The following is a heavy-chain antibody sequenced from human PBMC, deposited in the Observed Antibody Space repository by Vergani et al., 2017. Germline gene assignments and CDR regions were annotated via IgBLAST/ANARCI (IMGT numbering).Heavy chain of an antibody. V-gene: IGHV3-30-3*01. CDR2: ISYDGSNK. D-gene: IGHD3-3*01. Sequence: QVQLVESGGGVVQPGRSLRLSCAASGFTFSSYAMHWVRQAPGKGLEWVAVISYDGSNKYYADSVKGRFTISRDNSKNTLYLQMNSLRAEDTAVYYCARSGYYDFGSADYWGQGTLVTVSS. J-gene: IGHJ4*02. CDR1: GFTFSSYA. CDR3: ARSGYYDFGSADY.